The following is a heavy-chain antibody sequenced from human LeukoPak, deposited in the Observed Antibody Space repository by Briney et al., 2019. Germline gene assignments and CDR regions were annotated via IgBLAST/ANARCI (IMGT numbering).Heavy chain of an antibody. CDR3: ASSTAALRIRGYYGMDV. CDR2: INPNSGGT. Sequence: ASVKVSCKASGYTFTGYYMHWVRQAPGQGLEWMGWINPNSGGTNCAQKFQGRVTMTRDTSISTAYMELSRLRSDDTAVYYCASSTAALRIRGYYGMDVWGQGTTVTVSS. CDR1: GYTFTGYY. V-gene: IGHV1-2*02. D-gene: IGHD2-2*01. J-gene: IGHJ6*02.